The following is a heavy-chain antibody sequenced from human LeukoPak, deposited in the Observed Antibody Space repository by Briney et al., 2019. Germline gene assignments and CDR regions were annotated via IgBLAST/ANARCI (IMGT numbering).Heavy chain of an antibody. CDR1: GFTFSSYA. J-gene: IGHJ4*02. CDR3: AKGTRQLLWFGELFV. CDR2: ISGSGGST. D-gene: IGHD3-10*01. Sequence: GGSLRLSCAASGFTFSSYAMSWVRQAPGKGLEWVSAISGSGGSTYYADSVKGRFTIPRDNSKDTLYLQMNSLRAEDTAVYYCAKGTRQLLWFGELFVWGQGTLVTVSS. V-gene: IGHV3-23*01.